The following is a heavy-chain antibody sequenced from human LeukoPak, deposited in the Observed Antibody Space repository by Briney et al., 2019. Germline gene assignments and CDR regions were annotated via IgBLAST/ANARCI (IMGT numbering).Heavy chain of an antibody. V-gene: IGHV3-21*01. Sequence: GGSLRLSCAASGFTFSSYSMNWVRQAPGKGLEWVSSISSSSSYIYYADSVKGRFTISRDNAKNSLYLQMNSLRAEDTAVYYCAITTEAVAGTRYFDYWGQGTLVTVS. J-gene: IGHJ4*02. CDR2: ISSSSSYI. CDR1: GFTFSSYS. CDR3: AITTEAVAGTRYFDY. D-gene: IGHD6-19*01.